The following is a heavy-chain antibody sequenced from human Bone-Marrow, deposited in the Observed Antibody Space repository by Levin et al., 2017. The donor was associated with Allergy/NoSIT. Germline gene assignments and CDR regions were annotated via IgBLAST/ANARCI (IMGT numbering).Heavy chain of an antibody. Sequence: GGSLRLSCAASGFTFSNYCMNWVRQAPGKGLEWVANIKQDGSETYYVDSVKGRFTISRDNAKNSLYLQINSLRAEDTAVFYCARGGTDSIFRYMDVWGKGTTVTVSS. J-gene: IGHJ6*03. CDR2: IKQDGSET. D-gene: IGHD3-9*01. CDR3: ARGGTDSIFRYMDV. V-gene: IGHV3-7*01. CDR1: GFTFSNYC.